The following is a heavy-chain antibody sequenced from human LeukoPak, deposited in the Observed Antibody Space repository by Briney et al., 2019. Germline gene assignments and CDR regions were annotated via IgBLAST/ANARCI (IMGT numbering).Heavy chain of an antibody. CDR3: ARVPITMVRGVITDY. J-gene: IGHJ4*02. CDR2: IYYSGST. Sequence: SETLSLTCTVSGGSISSSSYYWGWIRQPPGKGLEWIGSIYYSGSTYYNPSLKSRVTISVDASKNQFSLKLSSVTAADTAVYYCARVPITMVRGVITDYWGQGTLVTVSS. V-gene: IGHV4-39*07. D-gene: IGHD3-10*01. CDR1: GGSISSSSYY.